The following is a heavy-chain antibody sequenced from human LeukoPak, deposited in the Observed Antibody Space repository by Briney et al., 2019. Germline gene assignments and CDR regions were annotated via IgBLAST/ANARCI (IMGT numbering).Heavy chain of an antibody. Sequence: ASVKVSCKASSYTFTNYGISWVRQAPGQGLEWMGWITAYNGNTMYAQKLQGRVTMTTDTSTSTAYMELRSLRSDDTAVYYCARGVAGPFDYWGQGTLVTVSS. CDR1: SYTFTNYG. J-gene: IGHJ4*02. CDR2: ITAYNGNT. V-gene: IGHV1-18*01. D-gene: IGHD2-15*01. CDR3: ARGVAGPFDY.